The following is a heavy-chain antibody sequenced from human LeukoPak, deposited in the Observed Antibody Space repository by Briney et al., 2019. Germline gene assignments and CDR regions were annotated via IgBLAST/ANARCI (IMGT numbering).Heavy chain of an antibody. CDR3: AKDFENLDGSAFDY. Sequence: GRSLRLSCAASGFTFSSYAMHWVRQAPGKGLEWVAVISSDGNNKYYADSVKGRFTVSRDNSKNTLYLQMNSLRAEDTAVYYCAKDFENLDGSAFDYWGQGTLVTVSS. CDR1: GFTFSSYA. D-gene: IGHD5-24*01. V-gene: IGHV3-30-3*01. J-gene: IGHJ4*02. CDR2: ISSDGNNK.